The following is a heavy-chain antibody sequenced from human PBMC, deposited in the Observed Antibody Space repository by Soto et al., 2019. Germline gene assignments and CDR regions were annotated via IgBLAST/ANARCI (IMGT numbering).Heavy chain of an antibody. J-gene: IGHJ5*02. Sequence: SVKVSCKASGGTFSSYAISWVRQAPGQGLEWMGGIIPIFGTANYAQKFQGRVTITADESTSTAYMELSSLRSEDTAVYYCASIRTGTFNWFDPWGQGTLVTVSS. V-gene: IGHV1-69*13. CDR2: IIPIFGTA. D-gene: IGHD1-7*01. CDR3: ASIRTGTFNWFDP. CDR1: GGTFSSYA.